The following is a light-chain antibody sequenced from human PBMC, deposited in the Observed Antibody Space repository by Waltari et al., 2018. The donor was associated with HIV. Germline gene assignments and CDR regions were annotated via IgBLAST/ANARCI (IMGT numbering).Light chain of an antibody. CDR2: QDT. J-gene: IGLJ3*02. V-gene: IGLV3-1*01. CDR1: NLGHKY. Sequence: SYDLTPPPSVSVSSGQTATVTCSGVNLGHKYVSWYQQRSGQSPVLVIYQDTKRPPGIPERFFGSTSENTATLTINETQPLDEAHYSCQAWDSGTIVFGGGTSLTVL. CDR3: QAWDSGTIV.